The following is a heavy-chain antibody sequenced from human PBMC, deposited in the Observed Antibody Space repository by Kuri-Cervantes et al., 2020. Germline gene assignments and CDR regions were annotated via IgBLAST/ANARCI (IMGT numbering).Heavy chain of an antibody. CDR3: ASSRRIVVVPAARRYNWFDP. D-gene: IGHD2-2*01. CDR1: GGSISSGSYY. Sequence: SCTVSGGSISSGSYYLSWIRPPSGKGLEWIGRIYTSGSTNYNLSLKSRVTISVDTSKNQFSLKLSTVTAADTAVYYCASSRRIVVVPAARRYNWFDPWGQGTLVTVSS. J-gene: IGHJ5*02. V-gene: IGHV4-61*02. CDR2: IYTSGST.